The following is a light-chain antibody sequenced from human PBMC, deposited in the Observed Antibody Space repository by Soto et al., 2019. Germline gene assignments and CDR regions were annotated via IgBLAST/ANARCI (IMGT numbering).Light chain of an antibody. CDR3: HNYNSFPLT. V-gene: IGKV1-27*01. J-gene: IGKJ1*01. CDR1: QGISNY. Sequence: DIQMTQSPSSLSASVGDRITITCRASQGISNYLAWYQQKPGKVPKLLISAASTLQSGVPSRFRGRVSGTYFTLTISSLPPEDVATYYFHNYNSFPLTFGQGTKVEIK. CDR2: AAS.